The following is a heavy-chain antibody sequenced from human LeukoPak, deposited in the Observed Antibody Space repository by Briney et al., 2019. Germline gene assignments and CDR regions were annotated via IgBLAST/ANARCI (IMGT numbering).Heavy chain of an antibody. CDR2: IYPGDSDT. CDR3: ARPDDYGGKPAAFDI. D-gene: IGHD4-23*01. Sequence: GESLEISCKGSGYSFTSYWIGWVRQMPGKGLEWMGIIYPGDSDTRYSPSFRGQVTISADKSINTAYLQWSSLKASDTAMYYCARPDDYGGKPAAFDIWGQGTMVTVSS. V-gene: IGHV5-51*01. CDR1: GYSFTSYW. J-gene: IGHJ3*02.